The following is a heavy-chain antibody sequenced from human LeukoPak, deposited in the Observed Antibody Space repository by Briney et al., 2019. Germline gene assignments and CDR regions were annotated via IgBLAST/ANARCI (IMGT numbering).Heavy chain of an antibody. V-gene: IGHV1-18*01. Sequence: ASVEVSCKASGYNFNNYGIDWVRQAPGQGLEWLGWINVYNGDSKYAQKLQGRVSMTTDTSANIVYMELKSLRSDDTAVYYCARDGVGFDYWGQGTLVIVSS. D-gene: IGHD2-8*01. CDR1: GYNFNNYG. CDR3: ARDGVGFDY. CDR2: INVYNGDS. J-gene: IGHJ4*02.